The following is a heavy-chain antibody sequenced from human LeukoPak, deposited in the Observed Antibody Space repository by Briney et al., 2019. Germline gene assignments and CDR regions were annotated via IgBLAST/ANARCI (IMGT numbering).Heavy chain of an antibody. CDR2: ISAYNGNT. CDR1: GYTFTSYG. J-gene: IGHJ4*02. D-gene: IGHD5-12*01. Sequence: TSVKVSCKASGYTFTSYGISWVRQAPGQGLEWMGWISAYNGNTNYAQKLQGRVTMTTDTSTSTAYMELRSLRSDDTAVYYCARVISGYNYFDYWGQGTLVTVSS. CDR3: ARVISGYNYFDY. V-gene: IGHV1-18*01.